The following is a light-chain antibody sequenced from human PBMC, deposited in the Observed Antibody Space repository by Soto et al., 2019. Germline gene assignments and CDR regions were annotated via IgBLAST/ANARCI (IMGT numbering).Light chain of an antibody. CDR2: KAS. Sequence: DIQMTQSPSTLSASVGDRVPITCRASQSISVWLAWYQQKAGKAPNLLIYKASRLESGVPSRFSGSGSETEFTLTNSGLQPGDSATYYCQQYNSYSPTFGQGTKVEVK. CDR1: QSISVW. J-gene: IGKJ1*01. CDR3: QQYNSYSPT. V-gene: IGKV1-5*03.